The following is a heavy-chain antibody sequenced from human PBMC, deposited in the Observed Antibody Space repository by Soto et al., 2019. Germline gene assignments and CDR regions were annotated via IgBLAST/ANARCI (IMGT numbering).Heavy chain of an antibody. Sequence: ASVKVSCKASGYTFTSYGISWVRQAPGQGLEWMGWISAYNGNTNYAQKLQGRVTMTTDTSTSTAYMELRSLRSDDTAVYYCARGGVQLWLSDNWFDPWGQGTLVTVSS. J-gene: IGHJ5*02. V-gene: IGHV1-18*01. CDR2: ISAYNGNT. CDR1: GYTFTSYG. D-gene: IGHD5-18*01. CDR3: ARGGVQLWLSDNWFDP.